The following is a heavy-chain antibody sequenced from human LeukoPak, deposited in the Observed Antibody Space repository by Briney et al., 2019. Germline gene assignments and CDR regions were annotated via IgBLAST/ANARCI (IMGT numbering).Heavy chain of an antibody. CDR1: GGSIRSYY. D-gene: IGHD1-20*01. V-gene: IGHV4-59*07. Sequence: SATLSPTSSVSGGSIRSYYWSWIRQPPGQGPVCLGYIYYSGSTNYNPSLKSRVTISVDTSKNQFSLKLSSVTAADTAVYYCARGWSDNWNDGSLYDYWGQGTLVTVSS. CDR3: ARGWSDNWNDGSLYDY. J-gene: IGHJ4*02. CDR2: IYYSGST.